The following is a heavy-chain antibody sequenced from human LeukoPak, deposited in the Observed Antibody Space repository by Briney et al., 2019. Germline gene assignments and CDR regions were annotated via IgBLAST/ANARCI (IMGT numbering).Heavy chain of an antibody. V-gene: IGHV3-21*01. CDR1: GGTFSSYN. CDR2: ISSGGHYI. CDR3: ARALKAFDC. J-gene: IGHJ4*02. Sequence: GGSLRLSCAASGGTFSSYNMHWVRQAPGKGLEWVSSISSGGHYIYYADSVKGRFTISSDNAKNSLYLQVNSLRAEDTAVYYCARALKAFDCWGQGTLVTVSS.